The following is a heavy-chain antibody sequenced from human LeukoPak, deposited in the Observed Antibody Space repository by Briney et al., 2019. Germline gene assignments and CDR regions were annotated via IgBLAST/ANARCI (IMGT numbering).Heavy chain of an antibody. CDR3: ARAPYGAGSKPYYFDY. J-gene: IGHJ4*02. Sequence: SETLSLTCTVSGGSISSYSWSWIRLPPGKGLEWIGCLYNTGSTNYSPSLKSRVTISVDTSKNQFSLKLSSVTAADTAVYYCARAPYGAGSKPYYFDYWGQGTLVTVSS. D-gene: IGHD3-10*01. CDR2: LYNTGST. V-gene: IGHV4-59*01. CDR1: GGSISSYS.